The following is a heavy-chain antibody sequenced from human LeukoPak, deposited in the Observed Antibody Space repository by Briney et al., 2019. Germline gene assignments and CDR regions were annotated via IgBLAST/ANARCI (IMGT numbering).Heavy chain of an antibody. V-gene: IGHV3-48*01. CDR1: GFTYSSHT. CDR2: ISSSSSTI. J-gene: IGHJ4*02. CDR3: ARDRWNYGRPFDY. Sequence: GGSLRLSCVASGFTYSSHTMNWVRQAPGKGLEWVSYISSSSSTIYYADSVKGRFTISRDNAKNSLYLQMNSLRAEDTAVYYFARDRWNYGRPFDYWGQGTLVTVSS. D-gene: IGHD1-7*01.